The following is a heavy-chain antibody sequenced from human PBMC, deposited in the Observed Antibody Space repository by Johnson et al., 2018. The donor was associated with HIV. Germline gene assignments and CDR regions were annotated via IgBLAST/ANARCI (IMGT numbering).Heavy chain of an antibody. D-gene: IGHD2-2*01. J-gene: IGHJ3*02. CDR3: AKARGGFCSSTSCFAFDI. Sequence: QVQLVESGGGLVQPGGSLRLSCAASGFTFSDYYMSWIRQAPGKGLEWVSYISSSGSTIYYADSVKGRFTISRDNSKNTLYLQMNSLRAEDTAVYYCAKARGGFCSSTSCFAFDIWGQGTMVTVSS. V-gene: IGHV3-11*04. CDR1: GFTFSDYY. CDR2: ISSSGSTI.